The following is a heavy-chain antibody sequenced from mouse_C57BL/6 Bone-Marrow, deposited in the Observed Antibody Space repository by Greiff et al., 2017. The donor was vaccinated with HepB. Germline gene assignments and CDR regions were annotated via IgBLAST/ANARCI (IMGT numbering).Heavy chain of an antibody. CDR2: IDPSDSYT. V-gene: IGHV1-69*01. CDR3: AREDTTVVADFDY. CDR1: GYTFTSYW. J-gene: IGHJ2*01. D-gene: IGHD1-1*01. Sequence: QVQLKQPGAELVMPGASVKLSCKASGYTFTSYWMHWVKQRPGQGLEWIGEIDPSDSYTNYNQKFKGKSTLTVDKSSSTAYMQLSSLTSEDSAVYYCAREDTTVVADFDYWGQGTTLTVSS.